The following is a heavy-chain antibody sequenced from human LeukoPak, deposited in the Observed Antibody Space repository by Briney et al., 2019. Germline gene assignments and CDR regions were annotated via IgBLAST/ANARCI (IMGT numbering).Heavy chain of an antibody. CDR1: GYTFTSYD. CDR2: MNPNSGNT. D-gene: IGHD3-22*01. CDR3: ASDTSHTGGYYYREDAFDV. Sequence: ASVKVSCKASGYTFTSYDINWVRQATGQGLEWMGWMNPNSGNTGYAQKFQGGVTTTRNTSISTAYMELNSLTSEDTAVYYCASDTSHTGGYYYREDAFDVWGQGTMVTVSS. J-gene: IGHJ3*01. V-gene: IGHV1-8*02.